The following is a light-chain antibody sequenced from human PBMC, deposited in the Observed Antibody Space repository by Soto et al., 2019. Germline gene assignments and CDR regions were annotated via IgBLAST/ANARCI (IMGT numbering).Light chain of an antibody. CDR3: QQYYGSPLT. Sequence: EIVLTQSPGTLSLSPGERATLSCRASQSINNRYLAWYQQKPGQAPRLLIYGASSRATGIPDRFIGSGSGTDFTLTISRLEPEDVAVYYCQQYYGSPLTFGGGTNVEIK. J-gene: IGKJ4*01. V-gene: IGKV3-20*01. CDR2: GAS. CDR1: QSINNRY.